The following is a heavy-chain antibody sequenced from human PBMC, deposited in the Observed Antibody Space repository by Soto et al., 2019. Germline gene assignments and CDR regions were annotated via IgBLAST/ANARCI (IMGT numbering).Heavy chain of an antibody. CDR1: GFTFSSYA. CDR3: ARDYGVLGGTTFDY. D-gene: IGHD1-7*01. CDR2: ISYDGSNK. J-gene: IGHJ4*02. V-gene: IGHV3-30-3*01. Sequence: GGSLRLSCAASGFTFSSYAMHWVRQAPGKGLEWVAVISYDGSNKYYADSVKGRFTISRDNSKNTLYLQMNSLRAEDTAVYYCARDYGVLGGTTFDYWGQGTLVTVSS.